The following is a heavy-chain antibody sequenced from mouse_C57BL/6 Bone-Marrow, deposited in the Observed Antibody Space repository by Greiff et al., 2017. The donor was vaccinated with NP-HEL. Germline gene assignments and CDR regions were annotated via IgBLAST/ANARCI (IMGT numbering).Heavy chain of an antibody. CDR1: GFTFSSYT. J-gene: IGHJ1*03. Sequence: EVKLMESGGGLVKPGGSLKLSCAASGFTFSSYTMSWVRQTPEKRLEWVATISGGGGNTYYPDSVKGRFTISRDNAKNTLYLQISSLRSEDTALYYCARQGDAWYFDVWGTGTTVTVSS. CDR2: ISGGGGNT. V-gene: IGHV5-9*01. CDR3: ARQGDAWYFDV.